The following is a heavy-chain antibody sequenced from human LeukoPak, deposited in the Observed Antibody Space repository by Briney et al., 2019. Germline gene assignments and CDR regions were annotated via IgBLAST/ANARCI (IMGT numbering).Heavy chain of an antibody. V-gene: IGHV3-7*01. CDR1: GFTFSSYW. J-gene: IGHJ4*02. Sequence: GGSLRLSCAASGFTFSSYWMSWVRQAPGKGREWVANIKQDGSEKYYVDSVKGRFTISRDNAKNSLYLQMNSLRAEDTAVYYCARAEHDYGDHFDYWGQGTLVTVSS. CDR3: ARAEHDYGDHFDY. D-gene: IGHD4-17*01. CDR2: IKQDGSEK.